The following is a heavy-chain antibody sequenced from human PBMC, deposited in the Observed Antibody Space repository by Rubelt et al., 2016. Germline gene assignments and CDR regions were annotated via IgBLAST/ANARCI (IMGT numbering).Heavy chain of an antibody. Sequence: YWMSWVRQAPGKGLEWVANIKHDGSEKYYVDSVKGRFTISRDNAKNSLYLQMNSLRGEDTAVYYCATRLGLRSHYFQYWGQGTLVTVSS. CDR1: YW. J-gene: IGHJ4*02. V-gene: IGHV3-7*01. D-gene: IGHD5/OR15-5a*01. CDR2: IKHDGSEK. CDR3: ATRLGLRSHYFQY.